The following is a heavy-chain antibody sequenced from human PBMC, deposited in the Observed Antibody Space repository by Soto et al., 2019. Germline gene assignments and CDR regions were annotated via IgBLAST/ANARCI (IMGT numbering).Heavy chain of an antibody. J-gene: IGHJ4*02. D-gene: IGHD2-15*01. V-gene: IGHV3-33*01. CDR2: IWYDGSNK. CDR3: ARDPRFDGGNSFDY. Sequence: GGSLRLSCAASGFTFSSYGMHWVRQAPGKGLEWVAVIWYDGSNKYYADSVKGRFTISRDNSKNTLYLQMNSLRAEDTAVYYCARDPRFDGGNSFDYWGQGTLVTVSS. CDR1: GFTFSSYG.